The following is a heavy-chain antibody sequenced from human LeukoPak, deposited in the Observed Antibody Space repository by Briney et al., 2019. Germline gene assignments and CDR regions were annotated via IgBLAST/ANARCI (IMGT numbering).Heavy chain of an antibody. CDR1: GGSLSGYY. CDR2: IHHSGVT. D-gene: IGHD2-2*01. V-gene: IGHV4-34*01. J-gene: IGHJ5*02. Sequence: SETLSLTCAVDGGSLSGYYWTWVRQPPGKGPEWIGEIHHSGVTSYNPSLKSRVSISRDSSKKQFYQNLTSVTAADTAVYYCARGGGTRRCWFDLWGQGPLVPVSS. CDR3: ARGGGTRRCWFDL.